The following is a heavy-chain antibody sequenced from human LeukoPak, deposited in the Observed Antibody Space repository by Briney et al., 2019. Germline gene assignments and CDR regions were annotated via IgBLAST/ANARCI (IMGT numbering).Heavy chain of an antibody. V-gene: IGHV4-59*01. CDR2: IPDSGRS. CDR3: ARDIYSSSWTAPYY. J-gene: IGHJ4*02. Sequence: SETLSLTCTVSGGSISSYYWSWIRQPPGKGLEWIGYIPDSGRSKYNSSLKSRVIISVDTSNNQFSLNLSSVTAADTAVYYCARDIYSSSWTAPYYWGQGTLVTVSS. CDR1: GGSISSYY. D-gene: IGHD6-13*01.